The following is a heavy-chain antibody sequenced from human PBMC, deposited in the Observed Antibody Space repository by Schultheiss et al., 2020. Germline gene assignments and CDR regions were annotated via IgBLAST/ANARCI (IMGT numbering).Heavy chain of an antibody. V-gene: IGHV3-30*03. CDR2: ISYDGSNK. J-gene: IGHJ5*02. CDR1: GFTFSSYG. Sequence: GESLKISCAASGFTFSSYGMHWVRQAPGKGLEWVAVISYDGSNKYYADSVKGRFTTSRDNSKNTLYLQMNSLRPEDTAAYYCARDGIGSSGANWFDPWGQGTLVTVYS. CDR3: ARDGIGSSGANWFDP. D-gene: IGHD2-15*01.